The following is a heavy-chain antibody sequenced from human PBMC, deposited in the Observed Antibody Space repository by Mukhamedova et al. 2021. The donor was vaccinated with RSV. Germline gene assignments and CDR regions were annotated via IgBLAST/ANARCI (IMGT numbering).Heavy chain of an antibody. CDR3: AKDTGREFDY. J-gene: IGHJ4*02. CDR2: IWYDGSNK. Sequence: QAPGKGLEWVAVIWYDGSNKYYADSVKGRFTISRDNSKNTLYLQMNSLRAEDTAMYYCAKDTGREFDYWGKGTLVTVSS. D-gene: IGHD2-8*02. V-gene: IGHV3-33*06.